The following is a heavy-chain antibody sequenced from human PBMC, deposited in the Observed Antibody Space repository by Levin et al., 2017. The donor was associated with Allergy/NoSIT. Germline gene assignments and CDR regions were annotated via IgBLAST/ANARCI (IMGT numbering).Heavy chain of an antibody. CDR3: ARFPKPGWFDP. CDR2: LYYTGDT. D-gene: IGHD7-27*01. V-gene: IGHV4-39*01. J-gene: IGHJ5*02. Sequence: PSETLSLTCTVSGGSITTNSAYWAWIRQPPGKGLEWLGTLYYTGDTYYNSSLKSRLIMSVDTSKNQFSLSLSSVTASDTSIYHCARFPKPGWFDPWGQGTLVTVSS. CDR1: GGSITTNSAY.